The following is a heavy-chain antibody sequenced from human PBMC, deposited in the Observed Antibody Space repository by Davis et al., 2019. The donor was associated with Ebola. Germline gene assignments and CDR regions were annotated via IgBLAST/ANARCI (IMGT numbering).Heavy chain of an antibody. J-gene: IGHJ6*02. CDR2: IYYSGST. CDR3: ARECSGGSCYRVLDV. Sequence: PSETLSLTCTVSGGSISSYYWSWIRQPPGKGLEWIGYIYYSGSTNYNPSLKSRVTISVDTSKNQFSLKLSSVTAADTAVYYCARECSGGSCYRVLDVWGQGTTVTVSS. CDR1: GGSISSYY. V-gene: IGHV4-59*01. D-gene: IGHD2-15*01.